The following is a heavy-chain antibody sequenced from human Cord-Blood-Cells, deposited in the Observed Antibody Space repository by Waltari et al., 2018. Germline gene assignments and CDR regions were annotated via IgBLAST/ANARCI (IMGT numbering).Heavy chain of an antibody. CDR2: ISGSGGST. J-gene: IGHJ4*02. CDR3: AKEPRCGGFQSHP. V-gene: IGHV3-23*01. Sequence: EVQLLACGGGLVQPGGSLRLSCAASGFTFRSYAMSWVRQAPGKGLEWVSAISGSGGSTNYADSVKGRFTISRDNSKNTLYLQMNSLRAEDTAVYYCAKEPRCGGFQSHPWGQGTLVTVSS. D-gene: IGHD2-15*01. CDR1: GFTFRSYA.